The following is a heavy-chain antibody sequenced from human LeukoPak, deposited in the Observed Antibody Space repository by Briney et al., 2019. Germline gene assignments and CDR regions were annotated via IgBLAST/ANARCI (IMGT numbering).Heavy chain of an antibody. CDR2: ISGSGGST. V-gene: IGHV3-23*01. CDR1: GFTLSSYA. Sequence: GGSLRLSCAASGFTLSSYAMSWVRQAPGKGLEWVSAISGSGGSTYYADSVKGRFTISRDNSKNTLYVQVNSLGTEDTAAYYCAKGSYYDSSGSFYFDYWGQGTLVTVSP. J-gene: IGHJ4*02. D-gene: IGHD3-22*01. CDR3: AKGSYYDSSGSFYFDY.